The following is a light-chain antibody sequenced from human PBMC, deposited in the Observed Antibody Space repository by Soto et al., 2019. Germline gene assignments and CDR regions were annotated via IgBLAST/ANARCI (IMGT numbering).Light chain of an antibody. CDR3: QQRTNWPIT. Sequence: EIVLTQSPATLSLSPGERATLSCRASQSVSSYLVWYQQKPGQAPRLLIYDTSNRATGIPARFSGSGSGTDFTLTITRLEPEDFAVYYCQQRTNWPITFGQGTRLEMK. J-gene: IGKJ5*01. CDR2: DTS. V-gene: IGKV3-11*01. CDR1: QSVSSY.